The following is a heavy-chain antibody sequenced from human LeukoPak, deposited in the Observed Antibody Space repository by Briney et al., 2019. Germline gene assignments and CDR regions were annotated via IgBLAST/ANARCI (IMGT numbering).Heavy chain of an antibody. J-gene: IGHJ4*02. V-gene: IGHV1-2*02. Sequence: GASVKVSCKASGYTFTGYYMHWVRQAPGQGLEWMGWINPNSGGTNYAQKFQGRVTMTRDTSISTAYMELSRLRSDDTAVYYCARGRVAVVISTIDYWGQGTLVTVSS. D-gene: IGHD3-22*01. CDR1: GYTFTGYY. CDR2: INPNSGGT. CDR3: ARGRVAVVISTIDY.